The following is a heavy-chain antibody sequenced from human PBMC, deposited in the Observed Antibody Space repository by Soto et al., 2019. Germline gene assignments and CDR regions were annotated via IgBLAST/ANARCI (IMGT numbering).Heavy chain of an antibody. V-gene: IGHV3-33*05. CDR1: GFNFRSYV. J-gene: IGHJ4*02. Sequence: QVQLVDSGGGVVQPGTSLRLSCVGSGFNFRSYVIHWVRQAPGKGLEWVALTSYDGSNNFYGDSVQGRFNISRDNSRNAVELQMDSMRLADPALYYCARLGRRGGLEVWGQGTLVSVSS. D-gene: IGHD3-10*01. CDR2: TSYDGSNN. CDR3: ARLGRRGGLEV.